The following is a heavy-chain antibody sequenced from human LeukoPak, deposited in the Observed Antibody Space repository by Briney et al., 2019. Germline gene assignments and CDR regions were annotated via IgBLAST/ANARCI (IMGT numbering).Heavy chain of an antibody. J-gene: IGHJ4*02. CDR3: ARGVGYSGYDSLVY. CDR1: GYTFTSYD. CDR2: MNPNSGNT. Sequence: ASVKVSCKASGYTFTSYDINWVRQATGQGLEWMGWMNPNSGNTGYAQKFQGRVTMTRDTSISTAYMELSSLRSEDTAVYYCARGVGYSGYDSLVYWGQGTLVTVSS. D-gene: IGHD5-12*01. V-gene: IGHV1-8*01.